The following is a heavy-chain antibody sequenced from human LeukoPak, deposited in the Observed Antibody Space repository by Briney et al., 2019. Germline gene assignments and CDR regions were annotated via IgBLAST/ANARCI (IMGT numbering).Heavy chain of an antibody. D-gene: IGHD3-10*01. Sequence: GGSLRLSCAASGFTISSSYMSWVRQAPGKGPEWVSVIYDGGNTYYADSVKGRFTISRDNSKNTLYFQMNSLKAEDTAVYYCARAVVASGSLYWGQGTLVTVSS. CDR3: ARAVVASGSLY. V-gene: IGHV3-66*01. J-gene: IGHJ4*02. CDR2: IYDGGNT. CDR1: GFTISSSY.